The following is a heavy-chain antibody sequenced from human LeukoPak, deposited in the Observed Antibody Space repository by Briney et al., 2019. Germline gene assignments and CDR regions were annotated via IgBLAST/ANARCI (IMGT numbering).Heavy chain of an antibody. CDR3: ARVPHAMVRGVIITEFYFDY. CDR1: GLTFSSYS. J-gene: IGHJ4*02. Sequence: GGSLRLSCAASGLTFSSYSMNWVRQAPGKGLEWVSSISSSSNYIYYADSVKGRFAISRDNAKNSLYLQMNSMRAEDTAVYYCARVPHAMVRGVIITEFYFDYWGQGTLVTVSS. D-gene: IGHD3-10*01. CDR2: ISSSSNYI. V-gene: IGHV3-21*01.